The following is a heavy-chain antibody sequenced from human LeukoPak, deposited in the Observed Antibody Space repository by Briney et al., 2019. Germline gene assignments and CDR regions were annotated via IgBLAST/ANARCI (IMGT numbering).Heavy chain of an antibody. CDR1: GGSISGYY. CDR3: ARDLYRGSWGWWFDP. CDR2: IYFSGGT. D-gene: IGHD2-8*01. J-gene: IGHJ5*02. V-gene: IGHV4-59*01. Sequence: SETLSLTCTVSGGSISGYYWSWIRQPPGKGLEWMGDIYFSGGTNYNPSLKSRVTTTVEASKNHFSVKLSSVTAAETAAYYCARDLYRGSWGWWFDPWGQGTLVTVSS.